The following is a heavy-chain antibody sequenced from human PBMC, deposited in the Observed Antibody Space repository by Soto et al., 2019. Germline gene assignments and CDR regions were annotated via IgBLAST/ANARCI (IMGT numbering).Heavy chain of an antibody. V-gene: IGHV3-33*01. D-gene: IGHD3-10*01. CDR3: ARAFRGGEYSWNYYYYGIDV. CDR1: GFTFNSYG. Sequence: QVQLVESGGGVVQPGRSLRLSCAASGFTFNSYGMHWVRQAPGKGLEWVAVIWFDGRNEYYAESVKGRFTISRDNSKNTLYLQMKSLRGDDTAVDYCARAFRGGEYSWNYYYYGIDVWGQGTTVTVSS. J-gene: IGHJ6*02. CDR2: IWFDGRNE.